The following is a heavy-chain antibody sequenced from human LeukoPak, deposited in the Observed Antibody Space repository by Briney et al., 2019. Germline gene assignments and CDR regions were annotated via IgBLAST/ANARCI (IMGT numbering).Heavy chain of an antibody. V-gene: IGHV4-59*01. Sequence: PSETLSLTCSVSGGSINSYYWSWIRQPPGKGLEWIGYMYYSGSTNYNPSLKNRVTISKDMSKNQFSLRLTSMTAADTAVYYCARVGGAPLGAFDIWGQGTMVTVSS. CDR2: MYYSGST. J-gene: IGHJ3*02. CDR1: GGSINSYY. D-gene: IGHD3-16*01. CDR3: ARVGGAPLGAFDI.